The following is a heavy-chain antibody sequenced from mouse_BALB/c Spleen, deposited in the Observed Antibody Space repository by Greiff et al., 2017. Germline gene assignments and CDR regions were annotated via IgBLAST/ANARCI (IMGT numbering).Heavy chain of an antibody. D-gene: IGHD1-2*01. V-gene: IGHV14-4*02. CDR1: GYSFTSYW. CDR3: NGGYGHFAY. Sequence: VQLKQPGAELVRPGASVKLSCKASGYSFTSYWMNWVKQRPEQGLEWIGWIDPENGDTEYAPKFQGKATMTADTSSNTAYLQLSSLTSEDTAVYYCNGGYGHFAYWGQGTLVTVSA. CDR2: IDPENGDT. J-gene: IGHJ3*01.